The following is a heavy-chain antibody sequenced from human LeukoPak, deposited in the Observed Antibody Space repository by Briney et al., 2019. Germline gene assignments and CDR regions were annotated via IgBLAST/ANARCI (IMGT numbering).Heavy chain of an antibody. CDR1: GYSFVGYG. CDR2: FNPENGNT. Sequence: VASVKVSCKASGYSFVGYGITWVRQAPGQGLEWMGWFNPENGNTNYAQKVQGRVTMTADTSTSTSYMELRSLRSDDTAVYYCARYGGIAATGTPEPFDYWGQGTLVTVSS. V-gene: IGHV1-18*01. J-gene: IGHJ4*02. D-gene: IGHD6-13*01. CDR3: ARYGGIAATGTPEPFDY.